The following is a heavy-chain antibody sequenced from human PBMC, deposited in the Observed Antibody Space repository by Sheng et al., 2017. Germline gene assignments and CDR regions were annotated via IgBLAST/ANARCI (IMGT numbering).Heavy chain of an antibody. CDR1: GFTFGDHY. J-gene: IGHJ5*02. V-gene: IGHV3-11*04. CDR3: TRGAGPLFDP. Sequence: QVQLVESGGGLVKPGGSLRLSCAASGFTFGDHYMSWIRQPPGKGLEWLSYITNDGSTIYYADSVRGRFTVSRDNAKNSLYLQMNRLRAEDTAVYYCTRGAGPLFDPWGQGTLVTVSS. CDR2: ITNDGSTI. D-gene: IGHD3-10*01.